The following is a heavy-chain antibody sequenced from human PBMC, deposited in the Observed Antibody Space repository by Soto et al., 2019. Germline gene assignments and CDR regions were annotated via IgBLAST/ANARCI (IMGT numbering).Heavy chain of an antibody. D-gene: IGHD4-4*01. CDR1: GGTFSSYA. Sequence: SVKVSCKASGGTFSSYAISWVRQAPGQGLEWMGGIIPIFGTANYAQKFQGRVTITADESTSTAYMELSSLRSEDTAVYYCARDARFDYTPVRWFDPWGQGTLVTVSS. CDR2: IIPIFGTA. CDR3: ARDARFDYTPVRWFDP. J-gene: IGHJ5*02. V-gene: IGHV1-69*13.